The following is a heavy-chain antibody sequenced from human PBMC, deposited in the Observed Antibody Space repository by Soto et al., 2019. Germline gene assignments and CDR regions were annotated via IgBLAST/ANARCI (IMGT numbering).Heavy chain of an antibody. CDR2: IYPGDSDT. CDR3: ERRGYYDTSGYLIDI. Sequence: GESLKISCNGSGYSFTSYWIGWVRQMPGKGLEWMGVIYPGDSDTRYSPSFQGQVTISADKSISTAYLQWSSLKASDTAMYYCERRGYYDTSGYLIDIWGQGTMVTVSS. J-gene: IGHJ3*02. V-gene: IGHV5-51*01. D-gene: IGHD3-22*01. CDR1: GYSFTSYW.